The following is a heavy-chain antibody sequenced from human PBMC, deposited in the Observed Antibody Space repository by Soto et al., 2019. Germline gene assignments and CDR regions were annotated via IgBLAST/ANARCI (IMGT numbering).Heavy chain of an antibody. V-gene: IGHV3-21*01. J-gene: IGHJ6*02. CDR3: AKDGAGGSYPLAYYYYYGMDV. CDR2: ISSSSSYI. Sequence: GGSLRLSCAASGFTFSSYSMNWVRQAPGKGLEWVSSISSSSSYIYYADSVKGRFTISRDNAKNTLYLQMNSLRAEDTAVYYCAKDGAGGSYPLAYYYYYGMDVWGQGTTVTVSS. D-gene: IGHD1-26*01. CDR1: GFTFSSYS.